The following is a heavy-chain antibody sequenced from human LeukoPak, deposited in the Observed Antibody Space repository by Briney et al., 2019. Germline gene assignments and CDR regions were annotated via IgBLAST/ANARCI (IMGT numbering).Heavy chain of an antibody. Sequence: SQTLSLTCTVSADSISRGSYYWTWIRQPAGKGLEWIGHTYTSGSTNYNPSLKSRVTISVDTSKIQFSLKLSSVTAADTAVYYCAREFSYWGQGTLVTISS. J-gene: IGHJ4*02. CDR2: TYTSGST. V-gene: IGHV4-61*09. CDR3: AREFSY. CDR1: ADSISRGSYY.